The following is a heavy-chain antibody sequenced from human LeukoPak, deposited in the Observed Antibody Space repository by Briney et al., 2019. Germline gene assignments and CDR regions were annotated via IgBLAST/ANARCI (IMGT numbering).Heavy chain of an antibody. CDR1: GGSFSGYY. Sequence: PSETLSLTCAVYGGSFSGYYWSWIRQPPGKGLEWIGEINHSGSTNYNPSLKSRVTISVDKSKNQFSLKLSSVTAADTAVYYCARDKREPRYAFDIWGQGTLVTVSS. J-gene: IGHJ3*02. CDR2: INHSGST. CDR3: ARDKREPRYAFDI. V-gene: IGHV4-34*01. D-gene: IGHD1-26*01.